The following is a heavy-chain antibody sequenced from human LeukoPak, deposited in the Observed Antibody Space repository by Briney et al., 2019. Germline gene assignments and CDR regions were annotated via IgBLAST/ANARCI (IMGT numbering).Heavy chain of an antibody. CDR2: INPNSGGT. CDR3: AIQNRALGHCTNGVCPDARRYYYYMDV. J-gene: IGHJ6*03. CDR1: GYTFTGYY. Sequence: ASVKVSCKASGYTFTGYYMHWVRQAPGQGLERMGWINPNSGGTNYAQKFQGRVTMTRDTSISTAYMELSRLRSDDTAVYYCAIQNRALGHCTNGVCPDARRYYYYMDVWGKGTTVTVSS. V-gene: IGHV1-2*02. D-gene: IGHD2-8*01.